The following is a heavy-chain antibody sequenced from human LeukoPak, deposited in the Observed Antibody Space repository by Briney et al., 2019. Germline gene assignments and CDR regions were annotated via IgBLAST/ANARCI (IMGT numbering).Heavy chain of an antibody. D-gene: IGHD2/OR15-2a*01. J-gene: IGHJ6*02. CDR3: ARNIARNGMDV. CDR2: ISSSGSII. Sequence: GGSLRLSCAASGFTVSSNYMNWVRQAPGKGLEWVSYISSSGSIIYYADSVRGRFTISRDNTKNSLYLQMNSVRAEDTAVYYCARNIARNGMDVWGQGTTVTAS. CDR1: GFTVSSNY. V-gene: IGHV3-48*03.